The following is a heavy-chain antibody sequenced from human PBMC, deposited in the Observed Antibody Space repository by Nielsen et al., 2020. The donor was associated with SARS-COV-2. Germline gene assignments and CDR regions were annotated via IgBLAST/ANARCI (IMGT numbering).Heavy chain of an antibody. CDR2: INPNSGGT. CDR3: ARNSNQAPGWGLGELSSIDY. CDR1: GYTFIGYY. J-gene: IGHJ4*02. V-gene: IGHV1-2*06. Sequence: ASVKVSCKASGYTFIGYYIHWVRHAPGQGLEWMGRINPNSGGTNYAQKFQGRVTMTRDTSISTVYMELSRLISDDTAVYYCARNSNQAPGWGLGELSSIDYWGQGTLVTVSS. D-gene: IGHD3-16*02.